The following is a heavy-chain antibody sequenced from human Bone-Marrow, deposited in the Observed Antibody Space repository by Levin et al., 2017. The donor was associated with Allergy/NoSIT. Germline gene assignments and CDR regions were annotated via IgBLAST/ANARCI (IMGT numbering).Heavy chain of an antibody. CDR1: GGSFSGYY. V-gene: IGHV4-34*01. CDR2: INHSGST. CDR3: ARKVVRGYYYYYMDV. J-gene: IGHJ6*03. D-gene: IGHD3-10*01. Sequence: SETLSLTCAVYGGSFSGYYWSWIRQPPGKGLEWIGEINHSGSTNYNPSLKSRVTISVDTSKNQFSLKLSSVTAADTAVYYCARKVVRGYYYYYMDVWGKGTTVTVSS.